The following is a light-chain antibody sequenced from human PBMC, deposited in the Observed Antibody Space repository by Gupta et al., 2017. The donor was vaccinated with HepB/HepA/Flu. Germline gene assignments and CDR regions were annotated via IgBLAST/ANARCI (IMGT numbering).Light chain of an antibody. V-gene: IGLV4-69*01. CDR3: QTWATGIRV. J-gene: IGLJ3*02. CDR1: SGHDNYA. Sequence: QLVLTQSPSASASLGASVKLTCTLSSGHDNYAIAWHQQQPEKGPRYLMKVDSDGSHRKGDGIPDRFSGSSSGAERYLTISSRQAEDEADYYCQTWATGIRVFGGGTKLTVL. CDR2: VDSDGSH.